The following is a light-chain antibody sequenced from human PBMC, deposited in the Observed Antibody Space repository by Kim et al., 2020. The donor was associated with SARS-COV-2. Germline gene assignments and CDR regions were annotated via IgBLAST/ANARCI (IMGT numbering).Light chain of an antibody. CDR2: GAS. CDR3: QQCGYSPQT. CDR1: QSVSSSY. Sequence: EIVLTQSPGTLSLSPGERATLSCRASQSVSSSYLAWYQQKPGQAPRLLIYGASSRATGIPDRFSGSGSGTHFTLTISRLEPEYFAVYYCQQCGYSPQTFGQGTKVDIK. V-gene: IGKV3-20*01. J-gene: IGKJ1*01.